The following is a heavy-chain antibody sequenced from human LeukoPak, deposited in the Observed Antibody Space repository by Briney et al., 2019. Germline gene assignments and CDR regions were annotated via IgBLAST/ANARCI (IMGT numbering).Heavy chain of an antibody. CDR1: GGSFSGYY. V-gene: IGHV4-34*01. J-gene: IGHJ6*03. CDR3: ARGRVLRFLEWLPKNYYYYMDV. Sequence: SETLSLTCAVYGGSFSGYYWSWIRQPPGKGLEWIGEINHSGSTNYNPSLKSRVTISVDTSKNQFSLKLSSVTAADTAVYYCARGRVLRFLEWLPKNYYYYMDVWGKGTTVTVSS. CDR2: INHSGST. D-gene: IGHD3-3*01.